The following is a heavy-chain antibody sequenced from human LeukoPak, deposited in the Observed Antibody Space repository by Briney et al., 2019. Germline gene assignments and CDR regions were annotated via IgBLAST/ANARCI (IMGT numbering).Heavy chain of an antibody. CDR1: GGTFSSYA. D-gene: IGHD6-13*01. J-gene: IGHJ4*02. CDR3: ARDPLSYSSSYQD. Sequence: SVKVSCKASGGTFSSYAISWVRQAPGQGLEWMGRIIPILGIANYAQKFQGRVTITADKSTSTAYMELSSLRSEDTAVYYCARDPLSYSSSYQDWGQGTLVTVSS. CDR2: IIPILGIA. V-gene: IGHV1-69*04.